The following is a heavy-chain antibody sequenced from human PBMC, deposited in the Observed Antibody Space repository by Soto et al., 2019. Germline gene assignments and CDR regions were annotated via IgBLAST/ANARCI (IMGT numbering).Heavy chain of an antibody. CDR1: GGSVSSGGYY. D-gene: IGHD3-22*01. V-gene: IGHV4-31*03. Sequence: PSETLSLTCTVSGGSVSSGGYYWSWIRQHPGKGLEWIGYIYYSGSTYYNPSLKSRVTISVDTSKNQFSLKLSSVTAADTAVYYCARDRRHSSGYYLDYWGQETLVTVSS. J-gene: IGHJ4*02. CDR2: IYYSGST. CDR3: ARDRRHSSGYYLDY.